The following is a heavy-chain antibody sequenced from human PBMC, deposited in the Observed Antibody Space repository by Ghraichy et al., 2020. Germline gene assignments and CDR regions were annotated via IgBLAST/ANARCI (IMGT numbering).Heavy chain of an antibody. CDR3: ARAPFLNNWNDALYYFDY. V-gene: IGHV3-21*01. J-gene: IGHJ4*02. Sequence: GGSLRLSCAASGFTFSSYSMNWVRQAPGKGLEWVSSISSSSSYIYYADAVKGRFTISRDNAKNSLYLQMNILRAENTAVYYCARAPFLNNWNDALYYFDYWGQGTLVTVYS. CDR1: GFTFSSYS. CDR2: ISSSSSYI. D-gene: IGHD1-1*01.